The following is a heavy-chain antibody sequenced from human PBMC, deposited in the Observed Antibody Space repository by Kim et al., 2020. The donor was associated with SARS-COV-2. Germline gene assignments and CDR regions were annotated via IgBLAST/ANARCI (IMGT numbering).Heavy chain of an antibody. V-gene: IGHV3-20*01. CDR1: GFTFDDYG. J-gene: IGHJ6*02. D-gene: IGHD1-26*01. Sequence: GVSLRLSCAASGFTFDDYGMSWVRPAPGKGLEWVSGINWNGGSTGYADSVKGRFTISRDNAKNSLYLQMNSLRAEDTALYHCATLVGAYGMDVWGQGTTVTVSS. CDR2: INWNGGST. CDR3: ATLVGAYGMDV.